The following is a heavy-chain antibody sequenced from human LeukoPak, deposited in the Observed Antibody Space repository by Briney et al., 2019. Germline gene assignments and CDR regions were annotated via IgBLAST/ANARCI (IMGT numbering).Heavy chain of an antibody. J-gene: IGHJ4*02. V-gene: IGHV4-38-2*01. CDR3: ARTYGSGTYYFDW. Sequence: PSETLSLTCAVSGYSISSGYYWGWIRQPPGKGLEWNGSIYHSGAIYYNPSLKSRVTISVDTSRNQFSLKLSSATAADTAVYYCARTYGSGTYYFDWWGQGILVTVSS. CDR2: IYHSGAI. D-gene: IGHD3-10*01. CDR1: GYSISSGYY.